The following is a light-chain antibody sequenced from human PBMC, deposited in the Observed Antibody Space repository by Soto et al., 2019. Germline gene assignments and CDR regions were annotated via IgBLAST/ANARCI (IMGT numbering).Light chain of an antibody. CDR2: KAS. Sequence: DIQMTQSPSPLSASIGDRVTITCRASQSISSWLAWYQQKPGKAPNLLIYKASSLESGVPSRFSGSGSGTEFTLTISSLQPDDFATYYCQQYSTYFLTFGPGTTVDIK. J-gene: IGKJ3*01. V-gene: IGKV1-5*03. CDR3: QQYSTYFLT. CDR1: QSISSW.